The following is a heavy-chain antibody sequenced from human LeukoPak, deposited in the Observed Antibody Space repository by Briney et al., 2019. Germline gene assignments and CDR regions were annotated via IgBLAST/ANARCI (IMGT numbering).Heavy chain of an antibody. J-gene: IGHJ3*02. CDR1: GFTFSSYW. CDR2: IKQDGSEK. Sequence: PGGSLRLSCAASGFTFSSYWMSWVRQAPGKGLEWVANIKQDGSEKYYVDSVKGRFTISRDNAKNSLYLQMNSLRAEDTAVYYCARASRYSYGVDAFDIWGQGTMVTVSS. V-gene: IGHV3-7*01. CDR3: ARASRYSYGVDAFDI. D-gene: IGHD5-18*01.